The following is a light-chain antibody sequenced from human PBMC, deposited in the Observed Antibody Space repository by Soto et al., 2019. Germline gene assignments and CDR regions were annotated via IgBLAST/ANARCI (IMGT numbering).Light chain of an antibody. Sequence: QSVLTQPPSVSGAPGQRVTISCTGSSSNIGAGYDVHWYQQLPETAPKLLIYGNSNRPSGVPDRFSGSKSGTSASLAITGLQAEDEADYYCQSYDSSLSGSVFGGGIKVTVL. J-gene: IGLJ2*01. CDR2: GNS. V-gene: IGLV1-40*01. CDR3: QSYDSSLSGSV. CDR1: SSNIGAGYD.